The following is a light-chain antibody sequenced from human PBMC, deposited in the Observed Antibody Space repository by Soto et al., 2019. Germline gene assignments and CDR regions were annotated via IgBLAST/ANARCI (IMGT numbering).Light chain of an antibody. CDR2: EVS. Sequence: LTQPASVSGSPGQSITISCTGTSSDVGGYNYVSWYQQHPGKAPKLMIYEVSNRPSGVSNRFSGSKSGNTASLTISGLQAEDDSDYYCSSYTSSSTLYVFGTGTKVTVL. V-gene: IGLV2-14*01. CDR3: SSYTSSSTLYV. J-gene: IGLJ1*01. CDR1: SSDVGGYNY.